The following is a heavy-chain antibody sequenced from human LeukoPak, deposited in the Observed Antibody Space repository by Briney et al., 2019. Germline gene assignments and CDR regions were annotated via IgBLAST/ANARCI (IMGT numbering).Heavy chain of an antibody. CDR2: FDPEDGET. D-gene: IGHD1-26*01. CDR3: ATAAWERTAFDI. J-gene: IGHJ3*02. CDR1: GYTLTELS. Sequence: ASVKVSCKVSGYTLTELSMHWVRQAPGKGLEWMGGFDPEDGETIYAQKFQGRVTMTEDTSTDTAYMELSSLRSEDTAVYYCATAAWERTAFDIWGQGTMVTVSS. V-gene: IGHV1-24*01.